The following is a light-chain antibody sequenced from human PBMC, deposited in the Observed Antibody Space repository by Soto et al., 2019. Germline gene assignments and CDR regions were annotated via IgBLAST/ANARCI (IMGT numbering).Light chain of an antibody. V-gene: IGKV3-20*01. Sequence: EIVLTQSPCTLSVSPSERATLSCRATQRLSSSYLAWYQQKPGQAPRLLIYGASSRPAGIPDRFSGSGSGTEFTLTISRLEPEDFAVYVCQQHRTFGQGTKVDIK. J-gene: IGKJ1*01. CDR3: QQHRT. CDR2: GAS. CDR1: QRLSSSY.